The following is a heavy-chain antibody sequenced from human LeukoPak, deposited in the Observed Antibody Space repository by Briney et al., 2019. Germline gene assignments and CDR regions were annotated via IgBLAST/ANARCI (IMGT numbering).Heavy chain of an antibody. D-gene: IGHD6-19*01. Sequence: GESLKISCKGSGYSFTSYWIGWVRQMPGKGLKWMGIIYPGDSDARYSPSFQGQVTISADKSISTAYLQWGSLKASDTAMYYCARPMAVAGPDSDYWGQGTLVTVSS. CDR1: GYSFTSYW. CDR2: IYPGDSDA. V-gene: IGHV5-51*01. J-gene: IGHJ4*02. CDR3: ARPMAVAGPDSDY.